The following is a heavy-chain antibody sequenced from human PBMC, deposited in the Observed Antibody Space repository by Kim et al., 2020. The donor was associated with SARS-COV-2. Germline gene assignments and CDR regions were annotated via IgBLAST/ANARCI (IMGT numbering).Heavy chain of an antibody. CDR3: ARAYYYDRTGYYALSY. J-gene: IGHJ4*02. D-gene: IGHD3-22*01. Sequence: DSVKGHVTISRDNAKSSLYLQMNSLRAEDTAVYYCARAYYYDRTGYYALSYWGQGTLVTVSS. V-gene: IGHV3-7*03.